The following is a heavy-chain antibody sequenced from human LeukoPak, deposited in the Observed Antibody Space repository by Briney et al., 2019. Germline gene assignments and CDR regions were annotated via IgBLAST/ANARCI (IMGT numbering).Heavy chain of an antibody. CDR2: IKPDGSDK. CDR3: AKERGTAMVRSYYMDI. CDR1: GFTFSSSW. J-gene: IGHJ6*03. V-gene: IGHV3-7*01. Sequence: GGSLRLSCAASGFTFSSSWMTWVRQAPGKELEWVAIIKPDGSDKSYVGSVKGRFTISRDNAKNSLYLQMNSLTAEDTAVYYCAKERGTAMVRSYYMDIWGKGTTVTVSS. D-gene: IGHD5-18*01.